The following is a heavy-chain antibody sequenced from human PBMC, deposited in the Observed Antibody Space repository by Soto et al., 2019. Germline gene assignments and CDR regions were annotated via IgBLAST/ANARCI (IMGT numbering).Heavy chain of an antibody. CDR2: INYSGST. CDR1: GGSISSRSYY. V-gene: IGHV4-39*01. D-gene: IGHD3-16*01. CDR3: ARTTRGTAGDAFDS. J-gene: IGHJ3*02. Sequence: SETLSLTCTVSGGSISSRSYYWGWIRQPPGKGLEWIGSINYSGSTYYNPSLKSRVTISEDTSKNQFSLKLSSVTAADTAVYYCARTTRGTAGDAFDSWGQGTMVTVSS.